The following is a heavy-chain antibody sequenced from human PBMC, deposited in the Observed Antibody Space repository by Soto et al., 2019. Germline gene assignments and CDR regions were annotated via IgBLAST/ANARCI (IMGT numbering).Heavy chain of an antibody. V-gene: IGHV1-69*12. J-gene: IGHJ6*02. Sequence: QVQLVQSGAEVKKPGSSVKVSCKVSGGTFSNYAIDWVRLAPGHGLEWMGGIVPIFGTTYYTQKFKGRATIIADDSTTTDYLEMSSLRSEDTAIYYCARVEAVAGLYNYHGLDVWGQGTAVTVSS. CDR1: GGTFSNYA. CDR3: ARVEAVAGLYNYHGLDV. CDR2: IVPIFGTT. D-gene: IGHD6-19*01.